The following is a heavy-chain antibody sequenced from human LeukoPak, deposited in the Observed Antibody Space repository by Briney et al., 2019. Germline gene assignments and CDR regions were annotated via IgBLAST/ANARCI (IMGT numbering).Heavy chain of an antibody. Sequence: SETLSLTCAVSGGSLSSSNWWSWVRQPPGKGLEWIGEVYHSGSTNYSPSLKSRVTISVDKSRNQFSLKLSSVTAADTAVYYCARAVYDILTGYPYGAFDIWGQGTMVTVSS. D-gene: IGHD3-9*01. CDR1: GGSLSSSNW. CDR3: ARAVYDILTGYPYGAFDI. CDR2: VYHSGST. V-gene: IGHV4-4*02. J-gene: IGHJ3*02.